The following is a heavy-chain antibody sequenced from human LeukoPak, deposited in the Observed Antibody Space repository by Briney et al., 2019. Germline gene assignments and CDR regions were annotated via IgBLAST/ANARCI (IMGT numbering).Heavy chain of an antibody. CDR3: ASFHGEYSLDY. CDR1: GLTVNNKD. D-gene: IGHD4-17*01. V-gene: IGHV3-53*01. J-gene: IGHJ4*02. Sequence: PGGSLILSCAASGLTVNNKDLNWVRPAPGKGLEWVAVIYSGGSTHCADSVKGRFTISRDNSKNTVYLQMNSLRAEDTAVYYCASFHGEYSLDYWGQGTLATVSS. CDR2: IYSGGST.